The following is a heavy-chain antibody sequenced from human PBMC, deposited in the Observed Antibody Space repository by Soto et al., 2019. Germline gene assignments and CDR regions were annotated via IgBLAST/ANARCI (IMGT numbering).Heavy chain of an antibody. Sequence: PGGSLRLSCAASGFIFSTYAISWVRQAPGKGLEWVSGISGGGGSTYYADSVKGRFTISRDNSKNTLYLQMSSLRAEDTAMYYCAKDQEDIGYNTGAFDYWGQGTRVTVSS. CDR3: AKDQEDIGYNTGAFDY. V-gene: IGHV3-23*01. J-gene: IGHJ4*02. CDR2: ISGGGGST. D-gene: IGHD5-12*01. CDR1: GFIFSTYA.